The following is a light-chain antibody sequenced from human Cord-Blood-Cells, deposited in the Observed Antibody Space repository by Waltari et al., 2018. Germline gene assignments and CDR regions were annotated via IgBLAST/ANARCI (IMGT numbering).Light chain of an antibody. Sequence: EIVMTQSPATLSVSPGERATLSCRASQSVTRNVAWYQQKPGQAPRLLIYGAATRATGSPARFSGSGSGTEFTLTISSLQSEDFAVYYCQQYNNWPPTRTFGQGTKVEIK. CDR3: QQYNNWPPTRT. V-gene: IGKV3-15*01. J-gene: IGKJ1*01. CDR2: GAA. CDR1: QSVTRN.